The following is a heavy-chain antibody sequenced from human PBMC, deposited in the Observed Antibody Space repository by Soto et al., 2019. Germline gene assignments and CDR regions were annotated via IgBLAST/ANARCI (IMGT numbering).Heavy chain of an antibody. V-gene: IGHV1-58*01. D-gene: IGHD2-21*02. J-gene: IGHJ4*02. CDR2: IVVGSGNT. Sequence: GASVKVSCKASGFTFTSSAVQWVRQARGQRLEWIGWIVVGSGNTNYAQKFQERVTITRDMSTSTAYMELSSLRSEDTAVYYCAAETYCGGDCYAGDYWGQGTLVTVSS. CDR3: AAETYCGGDCYAGDY. CDR1: GFTFTSSA.